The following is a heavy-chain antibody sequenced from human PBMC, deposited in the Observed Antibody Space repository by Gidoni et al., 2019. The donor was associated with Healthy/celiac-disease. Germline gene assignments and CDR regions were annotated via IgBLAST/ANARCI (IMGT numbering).Heavy chain of an antibody. V-gene: IGHV4-34*01. J-gene: IGHJ4*02. Sequence: QVQLQQWGAGLLKPSETLSLTCAVYGVSFSGYYWGWIRQPPGKGLEWIGEINHSGSTNYNPSLKSRVTISVDTSKNQFSLKLSSVTAADTAVYYCARSDGDYVVDYWGQGTLVTVSS. D-gene: IGHD4-17*01. CDR1: GVSFSGYY. CDR3: ARSDGDYVVDY. CDR2: INHSGST.